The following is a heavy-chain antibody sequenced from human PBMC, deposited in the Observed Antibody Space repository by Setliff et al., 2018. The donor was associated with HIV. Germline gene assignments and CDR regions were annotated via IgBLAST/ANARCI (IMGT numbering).Heavy chain of an antibody. CDR2: IYNAGRI. Sequence: PSETLSLTCSFSGGSISSHYWSWIRQTPGKGLEWIWTIYNAGRISYNPSLRSRVTFSVDTSKNQFSLNLRSVTAADTAVYYCARPGSSSYYYAMDVWGQGTTVTVSS. CDR3: ARPGSSSYYYAMDV. CDR1: GGSISSHY. D-gene: IGHD3-10*01. J-gene: IGHJ6*02. V-gene: IGHV4-59*11.